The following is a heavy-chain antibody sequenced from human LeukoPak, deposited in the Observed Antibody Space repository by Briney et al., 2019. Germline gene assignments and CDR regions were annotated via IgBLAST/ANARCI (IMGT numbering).Heavy chain of an antibody. CDR1: GFTFSSYG. Sequence: TGGSLRLSCAASGFTFSSYGMHWVRQAPGKGLEWVANIKEDGTEKYYQDSVKGRFTISRDNAKNSLYLQMNSLRAEDTAVYYCAREVVLSTSAWFEYWGQGTLVTVSS. CDR2: IKEDGTEK. V-gene: IGHV3-7*01. CDR3: AREVVLSTSAWFEY. J-gene: IGHJ4*02. D-gene: IGHD3-22*01.